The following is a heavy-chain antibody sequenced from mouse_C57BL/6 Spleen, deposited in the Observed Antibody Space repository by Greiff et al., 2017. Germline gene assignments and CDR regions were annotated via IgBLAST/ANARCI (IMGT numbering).Heavy chain of an antibody. J-gene: IGHJ1*03. D-gene: IGHD1-1*01. CDR3: ARGGITTVVATPYWYFDV. V-gene: IGHV14-3*01. CDR2: IDPANGNT. Sequence: EVQLQQSVAELVRPGASVKLSCTASGFNIKNTYMHWVKQRPEQGLEWIGRIDPANGNTKYAPKFQGKATITADTSSNTAYLQLSSLTSEDTAIYYCARGGITTVVATPYWYFDVWGTGTTVTVSS. CDR1: GFNIKNTY.